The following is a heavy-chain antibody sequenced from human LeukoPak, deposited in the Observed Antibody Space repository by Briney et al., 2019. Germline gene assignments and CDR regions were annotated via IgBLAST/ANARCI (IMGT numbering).Heavy chain of an antibody. V-gene: IGHV3-48*02. J-gene: IGHJ4*02. CDR2: ISSRSDII. CDR3: ARWQGDY. Sequence: GGSLRHSCAASGFTLSSYSMNWVRQAPGKGLEWISYISSRSDIIYYADSVKGRFTISRDNAKNSLYLQLNSVRDEDTAVYYCARWQGDYWGQGTLVTVSS. CDR1: GFTLSSYS.